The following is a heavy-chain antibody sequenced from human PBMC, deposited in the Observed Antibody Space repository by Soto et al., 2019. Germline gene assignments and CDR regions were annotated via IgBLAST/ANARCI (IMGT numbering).Heavy chain of an antibody. CDR2: IIPIFGTA. D-gene: IGHD2-2*01. V-gene: IGHV1-69*13. J-gene: IGHJ6*02. Sequence: SVKVSCKASGGTFSSYAISWVRQAPGQGLEWMGGIIPIFGTANYAQKFQGRVTITADESTSTAYMELSSLRSEDTAVYYCAREDDIVVVPAAQYGMGAWGQGTTVTVSS. CDR1: GGTFSSYA. CDR3: AREDDIVVVPAAQYGMGA.